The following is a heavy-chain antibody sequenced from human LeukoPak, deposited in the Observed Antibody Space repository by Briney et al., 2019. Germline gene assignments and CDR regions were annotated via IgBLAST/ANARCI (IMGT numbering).Heavy chain of an antibody. Sequence: GGSLRLSCAASGFTFSTYSMNWVRRAPGKGLGWVSSIISSSSYIYYADSVKGRFTISRDNAKNSLYLPMNSLRAEDTAVYYCARDPQYCSGGSCYSFDYWGQGTLVTVSS. CDR1: GFTFSTYS. V-gene: IGHV3-21*01. CDR2: IISSSSYI. J-gene: IGHJ4*02. CDR3: ARDPQYCSGGSCYSFDY. D-gene: IGHD2-15*01.